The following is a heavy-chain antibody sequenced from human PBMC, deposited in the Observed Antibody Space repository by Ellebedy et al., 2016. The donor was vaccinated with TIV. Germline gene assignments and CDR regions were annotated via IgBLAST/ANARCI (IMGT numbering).Heavy chain of an antibody. CDR3: ARQGGSYWGYYYYGMDV. J-gene: IGHJ6*02. V-gene: IGHV1-58*02. CDR2: IVVGSGNT. D-gene: IGHD1-26*01. CDR1: GFTFTSSA. Sequence: ASVKVSCKASGFTFTSSAMQWVRQARGQRLEWIGWIVVGSGNTNYAQKFQERVTITRDMSTSTAYMELSSLRSEDTAVYYCARQGGSYWGYYYYGMDVWGQGTTVTVSS.